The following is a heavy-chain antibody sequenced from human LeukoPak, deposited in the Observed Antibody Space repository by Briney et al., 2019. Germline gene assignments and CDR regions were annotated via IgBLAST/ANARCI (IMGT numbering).Heavy chain of an antibody. Sequence: HPGRSLRLSCAASGFTFRSYGMHWVRQAPGKGLEWVAVIWNDGSNEYYADSVKGRFTISRDNSNNMLYLQMNSLRAEDTAVYYCARTTYYYGSGSHWYFDLWGRGTLVTVSS. CDR1: GFTFRSYG. J-gene: IGHJ2*01. CDR2: IWNDGSNE. V-gene: IGHV3-33*01. D-gene: IGHD3-10*01. CDR3: ARTTYYYGSGSHWYFDL.